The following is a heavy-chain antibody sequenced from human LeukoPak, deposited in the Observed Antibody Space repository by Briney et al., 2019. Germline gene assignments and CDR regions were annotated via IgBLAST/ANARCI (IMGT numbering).Heavy chain of an antibody. CDR2: INQDGSEK. CDR3: ARDPDY. V-gene: IGHV3-7*04. CDR1: GFTFTSDW. Sequence: QAGGSLRLSCAASGFTFTSDWMSWVRQAPGKGLEWVANINQDGSEKYYVDSVKGRFTISRDNAKNSLHLQMNSLRAEDTAVYYCARDPDYWGGEPVFAVSS. J-gene: IGHJ4*02.